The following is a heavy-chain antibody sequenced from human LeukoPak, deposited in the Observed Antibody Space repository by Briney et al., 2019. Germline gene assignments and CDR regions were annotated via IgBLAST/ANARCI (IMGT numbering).Heavy chain of an antibody. Sequence: GGSLRLSCAASGFTFSSYSMNWVRQAPGKGLEWVSSISSSSSYIYYADSVKGRFTISRDNAKNSLYLQMNSLRAEDTAVYYCAREGLPIVVVPAAILYYYYYMDVWGKGTTVTVSS. CDR1: GFTFSSYS. V-gene: IGHV3-21*01. D-gene: IGHD2-2*01. J-gene: IGHJ6*03. CDR3: AREGLPIVVVPAAILYYYYYMDV. CDR2: ISSSSSYI.